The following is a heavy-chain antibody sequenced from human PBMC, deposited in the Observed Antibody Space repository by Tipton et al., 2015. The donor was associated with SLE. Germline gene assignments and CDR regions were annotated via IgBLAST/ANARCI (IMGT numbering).Heavy chain of an antibody. CDR3: ARDPLGYCSGGSCPGNY. J-gene: IGHJ4*02. V-gene: IGHV4-39*07. Sequence: TLSPTCTVSGGSISSSSYYWGWIRQPPGKGLEWIGSIYYSGSTYYNPSLKSRVTISVDTSKNQFSLKLSSVTAADTAVYYCARDPLGYCSGGSCPGNYWGQGTLVTVSS. CDR2: IYYSGST. CDR1: GGSISSSSYY. D-gene: IGHD2-15*01.